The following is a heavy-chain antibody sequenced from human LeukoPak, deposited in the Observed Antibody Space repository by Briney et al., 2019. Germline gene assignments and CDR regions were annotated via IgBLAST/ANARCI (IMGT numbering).Heavy chain of an antibody. CDR1: GFTFSSYG. D-gene: IGHD2-2*01. Sequence: PGGSLRLSCAASGFTFSSYGMHWVRQAPGKGLEWVAFIRYDGSNKYYADSVKGRFTISRDNSKNTLYLQMNSLRAEDTAVYYCAAPVYCSSTSCSDRGSREVDAFDIWGQGTMVTVSS. CDR3: AAPVYCSSTSCSDRGSREVDAFDI. J-gene: IGHJ3*02. V-gene: IGHV3-30*02. CDR2: IRYDGSNK.